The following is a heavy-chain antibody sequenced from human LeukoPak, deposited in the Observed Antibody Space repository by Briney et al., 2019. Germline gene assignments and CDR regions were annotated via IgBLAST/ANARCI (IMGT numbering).Heavy chain of an antibody. V-gene: IGHV4-34*01. CDR2: INHSGST. Sequence: SETLSLTRAVYGGSFSGYYWSWIRQPPGKGLEWIGEINHSGSTNYNPSLKSRVTISVDTSKNQFSLKLSSVTAADTAVYYCARLWQWLGYYYMDVWGKGTTVTISS. CDR3: ARLWQWLGYYYMDV. J-gene: IGHJ6*03. CDR1: GGSFSGYY. D-gene: IGHD6-19*01.